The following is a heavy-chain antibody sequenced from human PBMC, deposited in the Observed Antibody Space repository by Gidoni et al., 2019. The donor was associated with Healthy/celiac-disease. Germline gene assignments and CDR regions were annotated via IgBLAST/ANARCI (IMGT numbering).Heavy chain of an antibody. V-gene: IGHV1-69*01. D-gene: IGHD4-17*01. CDR1: GGTFSSYA. J-gene: IGHJ4*02. CDR3: ARAARSTVTTFPDY. Sequence: QVQLVQSGAEVKKPGSSVKVSCKASGGTFSSYAISWVRQAPGQGVEWMGGIIPIFGTASYAQKYQGRVTITADETTSTAYMELSSLRSEDTAVYYCARAARSTVTTFPDYWGQGTLVTVSS. CDR2: IIPIFGTA.